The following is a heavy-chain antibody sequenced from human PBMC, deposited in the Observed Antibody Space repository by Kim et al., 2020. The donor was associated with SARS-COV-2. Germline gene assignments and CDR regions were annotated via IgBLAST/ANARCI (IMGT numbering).Heavy chain of an antibody. CDR3: ARVPLQSWSGYLRLHHYYGMDV. D-gene: IGHD3-3*01. V-gene: IGHV4-34*01. J-gene: IGHJ6*02. CDR1: GGSFSGYY. Sequence: SETLSLTCAVYGGSFSGYYWSWIRQPPGKGLEWIGEINHSGSTNYNPSLKSRVTISVDTSKNQFSLKLSSVTAADTAVYYCARVPLQSWSGYLRLHHYYGMDVWGQGTTVTVSS. CDR2: INHSGST.